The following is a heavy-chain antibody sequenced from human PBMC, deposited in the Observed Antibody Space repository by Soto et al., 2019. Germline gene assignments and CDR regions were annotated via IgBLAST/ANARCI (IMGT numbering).Heavy chain of an antibody. Sequence: GGSLRLSCAASGFTFSDYYMSWIRQAPGKGLEWVSYISSSGSTIYYADSVKGRFTISRDNAKNSLYLQMNSLRAEDTAVYYCARDGAWYSSPSFLSDYWGQGTLVTVSS. D-gene: IGHD6-6*01. CDR3: ARDGAWYSSPSFLSDY. CDR1: GFTFSDYY. CDR2: ISSSGSTI. V-gene: IGHV3-11*01. J-gene: IGHJ4*02.